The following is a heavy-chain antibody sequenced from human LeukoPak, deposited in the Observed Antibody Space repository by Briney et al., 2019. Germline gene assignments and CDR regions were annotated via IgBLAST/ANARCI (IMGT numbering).Heavy chain of an antibody. D-gene: IGHD4-17*01. CDR3: ATGDYGDYAFDY. J-gene: IGHJ4*02. CDR1: GYTLTELS. Sequence: GASVKVSCKVSGYTLTELSMHWVRQAPGKGLEWMGGFDPEGGETIYAQKFQGRVTMTEDTSTDTAYMELSSLRSEDTAVYYCATGDYGDYAFDYWGQGTLVTVSS. CDR2: FDPEGGET. V-gene: IGHV1-24*01.